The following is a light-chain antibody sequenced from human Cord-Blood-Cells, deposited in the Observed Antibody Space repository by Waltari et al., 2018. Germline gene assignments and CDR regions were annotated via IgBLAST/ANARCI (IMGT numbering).Light chain of an antibody. CDR1: QSVSSY. Sequence: IVLKQSPATLSLSPGERATLSWRASQSVSSYLAWYQQKPGQAPWLLIYDASNWATGIPARFSGSGSGTDCTRTISSLEAEGFAGYYCQQRINWPPRTFGGGTKVEIK. V-gene: IGKV3-11*01. J-gene: IGKJ4*01. CDR2: DAS. CDR3: QQRINWPPRT.